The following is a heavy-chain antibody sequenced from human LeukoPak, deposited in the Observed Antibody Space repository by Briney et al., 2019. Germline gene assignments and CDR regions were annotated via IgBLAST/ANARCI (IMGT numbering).Heavy chain of an antibody. V-gene: IGHV4-34*01. CDR3: ARRRRVYYYYYMDV. Sequence: SETLSLTCAVYVGSFSGYYWSWIRQPPGKGLEWIGEINHSGSTNYNPSLKSRVTISVDTSKNQFSLKLSSVTAADTAVYYCARRRRVYYYYYMDVWGKGTTVTISS. CDR1: VGSFSGYY. D-gene: IGHD1-14*01. J-gene: IGHJ6*03. CDR2: INHSGST.